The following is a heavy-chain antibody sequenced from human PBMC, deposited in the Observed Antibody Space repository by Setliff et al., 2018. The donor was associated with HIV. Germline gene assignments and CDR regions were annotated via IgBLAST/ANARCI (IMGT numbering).Heavy chain of an antibody. V-gene: IGHV4-4*08. J-gene: IGHJ4*02. D-gene: IGHD6-6*01. CDR3: ARGGSTIADRPDRVYFEY. CDR2: VYSSGTT. CDR1: GGSMRSHY. Sequence: PSETLSLTCTVSGGSMRSHYWNWIRQSPGKGLEWIRNVYSSGTTSYNPSLKSRVTISVDTSKNHLSLKLTSVSAADTAVYYCARGGSTIADRPDRVYFEYWGRGTLVTVSS.